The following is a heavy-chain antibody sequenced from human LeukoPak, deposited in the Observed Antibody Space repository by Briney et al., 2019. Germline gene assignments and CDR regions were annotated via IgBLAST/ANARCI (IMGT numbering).Heavy chain of an antibody. D-gene: IGHD3-10*01. CDR1: GGTFSSYA. Sequence: ASVKVSCKASGGTFSSYAISWVRQAPGQGLEWMGWINPNSGGTNYAQKFQGRVTMTRDTSISTAYMELSRLRSDDTAVYYCARGFYGSGSSSFDYWGQGTLVTVSS. V-gene: IGHV1-2*02. J-gene: IGHJ4*02. CDR2: INPNSGGT. CDR3: ARGFYGSGSSSFDY.